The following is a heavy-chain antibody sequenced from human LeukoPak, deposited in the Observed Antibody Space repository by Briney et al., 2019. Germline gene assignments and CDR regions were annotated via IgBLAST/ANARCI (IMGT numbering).Heavy chain of an antibody. CDR1: GFTFSSYW. CDR3: AREAYDFWSGYRLYYFDY. J-gene: IGHJ4*02. D-gene: IGHD3-3*01. Sequence: GGSLRLSCAASGFTFSSYWMSWVRQAPGKGLEWVANIKQDGSEKYYVDSVKGRFTISRDNAKNSLYLQMNSLRAEDTAVYYCAREAYDFWSGYRLYYFDYWGQGTLVTVSS. CDR2: IKQDGSEK. V-gene: IGHV3-7*01.